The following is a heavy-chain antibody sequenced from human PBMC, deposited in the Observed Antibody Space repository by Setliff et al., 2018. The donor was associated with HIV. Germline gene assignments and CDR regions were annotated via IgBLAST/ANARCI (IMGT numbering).Heavy chain of an antibody. Sequence: PGGSLRLSCAASGFTFSSYWMSWVRQAPGKGLEWVANINEDGSDKYYMDSVKGRFSISRDNADNSLYLQMNSLRGEDTAIYYCASRPSGDYGPWDYWGRGTLVTVSS. CDR3: ASRPSGDYGPWDY. D-gene: IGHD4-17*01. V-gene: IGHV3-7*03. CDR1: GFTFSSYW. CDR2: INEDGSDK. J-gene: IGHJ4*02.